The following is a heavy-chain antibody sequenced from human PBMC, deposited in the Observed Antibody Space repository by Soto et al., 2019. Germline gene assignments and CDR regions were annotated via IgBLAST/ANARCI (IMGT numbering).Heavy chain of an antibody. CDR3: TRSGGSYAVGY. J-gene: IGHJ4*02. V-gene: IGHV3-73*02. D-gene: IGHD1-26*01. CDR2: IRSKTHSYAT. CDR1: GFTLSGSA. Sequence: EVQLVESGGGLVQPGESLKLSCAASGFTLSGSAVHWVRQASGKGLEWVGRIRSKTHSYATEYIASVKGRFTMSRDDSNNTAYRQMNGLKTYDTAVYYCTRSGGSYAVGYWGQGTLVTVSS.